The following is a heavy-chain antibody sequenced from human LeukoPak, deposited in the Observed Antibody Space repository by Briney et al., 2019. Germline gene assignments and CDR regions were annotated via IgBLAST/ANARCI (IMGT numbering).Heavy chain of an antibody. CDR2: IESASDGGTA. D-gene: IGHD3-16*01. CDR3: ATVPGITAYGEVVDY. Sequence: PGGSLRLSCVVSGFIVSKARMNWVRLAPGQGLEWIGRIESASDGGTADYAAPVKGRFTISRDDSTNTVHLHMSGLKTEDTALYYCATVPGITAYGEVVDYWGQGTLVTISS. CDR1: GFIVSKAR. V-gene: IGHV3-15*04. J-gene: IGHJ4*02.